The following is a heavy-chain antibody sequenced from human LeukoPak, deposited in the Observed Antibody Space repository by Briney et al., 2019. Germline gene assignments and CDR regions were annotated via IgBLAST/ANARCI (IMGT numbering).Heavy chain of an antibody. CDR2: ISYDGSNK. J-gene: IGHJ6*03. Sequence: PGGSLRLSCAASGFTFSSYAMHWVRQAPGKGLEWVAVISYDGSNKYYADSVKGRFTISRDNSKNTLYLQMNSLRAEDTAVYYCARVPRPMDVWGKGTTVTVSS. CDR1: GFTFSSYA. V-gene: IGHV3-30*04. CDR3: ARVPRPMDV.